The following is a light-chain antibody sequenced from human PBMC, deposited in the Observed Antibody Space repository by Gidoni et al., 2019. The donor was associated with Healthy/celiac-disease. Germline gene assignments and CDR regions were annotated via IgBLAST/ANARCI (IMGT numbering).Light chain of an antibody. V-gene: IGKV1-33*01. Sequence: DIQMTQSPSSLSASVGDRVTITCQASQDISNYLNWYQQKPGKAPKLLIYDASNLETGVPSRFSGGGSGTDFTFTISSLQPEDIATYYCQQYDNPLFTFGPGTKVDIK. CDR3: QQYDNPLFT. J-gene: IGKJ3*01. CDR2: DAS. CDR1: QDISNY.